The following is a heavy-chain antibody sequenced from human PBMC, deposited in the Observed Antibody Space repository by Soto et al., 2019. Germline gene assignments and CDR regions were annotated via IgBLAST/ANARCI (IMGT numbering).Heavy chain of an antibody. D-gene: IGHD1-26*01. CDR2: IKQDGSHK. V-gene: IGHV3-7*01. J-gene: IGHJ4*02. Sequence: GSLRLSCLASGFTFSSFWMSWARQAPGKGLEWVANIKQDGSHKYYVPSEKRRCTISRDKAKNSLYLQMNSLRAEDAAVYYCATSTGAPGNYWGQETLVTVSS. CDR1: GFTFSSFW. CDR3: ATSTGAPGNY.